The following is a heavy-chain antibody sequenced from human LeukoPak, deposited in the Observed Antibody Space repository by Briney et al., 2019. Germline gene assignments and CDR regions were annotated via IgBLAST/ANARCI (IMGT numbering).Heavy chain of an antibody. CDR2: ISAYNGNT. CDR3: ARLGEWFGELWYFDY. D-gene: IGHD3-10*01. J-gene: IGHJ4*02. Sequence: ASVKVSCKASGYTFTSYGISWVRQAPGQGLEGMGWISAYNGNTNYAQKRQGRVNMTTATSTSTAYTQLRSLRSDDPAVYYCARLGEWFGELWYFDYWGQGTLVTVSS. CDR1: GYTFTSYG. V-gene: IGHV1-18*01.